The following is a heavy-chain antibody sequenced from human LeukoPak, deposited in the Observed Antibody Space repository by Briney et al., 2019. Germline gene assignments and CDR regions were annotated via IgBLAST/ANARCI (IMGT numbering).Heavy chain of an antibody. CDR3: ARASRSLEWLSPPDY. D-gene: IGHD3-3*01. CDR2: IIPIFGTA. J-gene: IGHJ4*02. V-gene: IGHV1-69*13. CDR1: GGTFSSYA. Sequence: SVKVSCKASGGTFSSYAISWVRQAPGQGLEWMGGIIPIFGTANYAQKFQGRVTITADESTSTAYMELSSLRSEGTAVYYCARASRSLEWLSPPDYWGQGTLVTVSS.